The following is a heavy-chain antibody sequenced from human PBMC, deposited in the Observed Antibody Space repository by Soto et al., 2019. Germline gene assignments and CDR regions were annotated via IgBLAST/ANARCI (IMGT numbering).Heavy chain of an antibody. CDR2: INHNGGT. J-gene: IGHJ4*02. CDR1: GQSFSSYYY. Sequence: QVQLKQWGAGLLKPSETLSLTCAVYGQSFSSYYYLTWIPQAPRKGLECIGEINHNGGTTYNPSLKRRVSISEDTSNTQFPLKLNSVTAADTAIYYCARGSWSLRFDHWGQGSLVPVS. V-gene: IGHV4-34*01. CDR3: ARGSWSLRFDH.